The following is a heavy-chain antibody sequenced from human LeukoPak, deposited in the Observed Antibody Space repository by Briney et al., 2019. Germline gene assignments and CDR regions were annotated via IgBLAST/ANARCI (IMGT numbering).Heavy chain of an antibody. CDR1: GYTFTSYG. V-gene: IGHV1-46*01. J-gene: IGHJ4*02. CDR2: INPSGGST. Sequence: ASVKVSCKASGYTFTSYGISWVRQAPGQGLEWMGIINPSGGSTSYAQKFRGRVTMTRDMSTSTVYMELSSLRSEDTAVYYCAREVGSSGWYGEDYWGQGTLVTVSS. D-gene: IGHD6-19*01. CDR3: AREVGSSGWYGEDY.